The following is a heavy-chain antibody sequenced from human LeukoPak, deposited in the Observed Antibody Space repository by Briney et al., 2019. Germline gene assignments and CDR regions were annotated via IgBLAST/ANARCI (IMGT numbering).Heavy chain of an antibody. J-gene: IGHJ4*02. Sequence: GGSLRLSCAASGFTFSSYEMNWVRQAPGKGLEWVSYISSSGSTIYYADSVKGRFTISRDNAKNSLYLQMNSLRAGDTAVYYCARDQGIAVAGPGFDYWGQGTLVTVSS. V-gene: IGHV3-48*03. CDR2: ISSSGSTI. D-gene: IGHD6-19*01. CDR3: ARDQGIAVAGPGFDY. CDR1: GFTFSSYE.